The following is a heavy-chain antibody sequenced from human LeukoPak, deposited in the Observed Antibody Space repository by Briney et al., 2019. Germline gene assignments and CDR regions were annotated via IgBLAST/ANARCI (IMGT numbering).Heavy chain of an antibody. CDR2: INPNSGGT. Sequence: GASVKVSCKASGYTFTGYYMHWVRQAPGQGLEWVGWINPNSGGTNYAQKFQGRVTMTRDTSITTAYMELSSLRSDDTAVYYCARSPIGLGFFDYWGQGTLVTVSS. CDR1: GYTFTGYY. J-gene: IGHJ4*02. CDR3: ARSPIGLGFFDY. D-gene: IGHD7-27*01. V-gene: IGHV1-2*02.